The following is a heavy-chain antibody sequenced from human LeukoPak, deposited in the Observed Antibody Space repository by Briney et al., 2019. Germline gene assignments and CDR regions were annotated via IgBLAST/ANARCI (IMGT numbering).Heavy chain of an antibody. D-gene: IGHD6-19*01. CDR2: IGGSGGST. CDR1: GFTFSNYA. CDR3: AKEGAVAGSNWVDP. V-gene: IGHV3-23*01. Sequence: PGGSLRLSCAASGFTFSNYAMSWVRQAPGKGLEWVSAIGGSGGSTYYAASVKGRFTISRDNSKNTPYLQMNSLRAEDTAVYYGAKEGAVAGSNWVDPWGQGTLVTVSS. J-gene: IGHJ5*02.